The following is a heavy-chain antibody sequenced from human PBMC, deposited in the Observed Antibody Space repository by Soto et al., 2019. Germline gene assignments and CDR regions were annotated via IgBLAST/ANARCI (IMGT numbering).Heavy chain of an antibody. Sequence: ASVKVSCKASGYTFTSYYMHWVRQAPGQGLEWMGVINPSGGSTSYAQKFQGRVTMTRDTSTSTVYMELSSLRSEDTAVYYCARSPHSSSSGYYFDYWGQGTLVTVSS. J-gene: IGHJ4*02. CDR1: GYTFTSYY. CDR3: ARSPHSSSSGYYFDY. D-gene: IGHD6-6*01. V-gene: IGHV1-46*01. CDR2: INPSGGST.